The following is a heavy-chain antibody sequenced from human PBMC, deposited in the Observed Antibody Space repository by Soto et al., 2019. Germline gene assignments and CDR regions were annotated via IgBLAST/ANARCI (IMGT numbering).Heavy chain of an antibody. D-gene: IGHD3-3*01. Sequence: TVKISCKASGGTFSSYAISWVRQAPGQGLDWMGGLIPIFGTANYAQKFQGRVTITADKSTSTAYMELSSRRSEDTAAYYCARAADEFLRFLEWLSQDYYDYCGMDVGGQGATVTVSS. CDR1: GGTFSSYA. CDR3: ARAADEFLRFLEWLSQDYYDYCGMDV. CDR2: LIPIFGTA. J-gene: IGHJ6*02. V-gene: IGHV1-69*06.